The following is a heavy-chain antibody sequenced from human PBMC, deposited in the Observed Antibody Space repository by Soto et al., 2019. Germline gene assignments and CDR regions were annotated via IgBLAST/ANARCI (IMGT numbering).Heavy chain of an antibody. CDR3: ARWDSVTTLYYYYGMDV. V-gene: IGHV4-34*01. CDR2: INHSGST. J-gene: IGHJ6*02. CDR1: GGSFSCYY. D-gene: IGHD4-17*01. Sequence: PSETLSLTCAVYGGSFSCYYWSWIRQPPGKGLEWIGEINHSGSTNYNPSLKSRVTISVDTSKNQFSLKLSSVTAADTAVYYCARWDSVTTLYYYYGMDVWGQGTTVTVSS.